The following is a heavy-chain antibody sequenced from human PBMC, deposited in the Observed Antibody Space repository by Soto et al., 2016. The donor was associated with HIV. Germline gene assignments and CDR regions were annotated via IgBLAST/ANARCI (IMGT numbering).Heavy chain of an antibody. V-gene: IGHV3-66*01. CDR1: GFTVSSNY. Sequence: EVQPVESGGGLVQPGGSLRLSCAASGFTVSSNYMSWVRQAPGKGLEWVSLIYSGGSTYYADSVKGRFTISRDNSKNTLYLQMNSLRAEDTAVYYCAREARYSYGLDYWGQGTLVTVSS. CDR2: IYSGGST. D-gene: IGHD5-18*01. CDR3: AREARYSYGLDY. J-gene: IGHJ4*02.